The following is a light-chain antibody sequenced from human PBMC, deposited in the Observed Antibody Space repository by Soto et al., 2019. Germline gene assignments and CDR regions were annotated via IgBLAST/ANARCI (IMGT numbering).Light chain of an antibody. V-gene: IGLV2-14*03. CDR3: SSFTGSNYV. CDR2: DVS. CDR1: ISDVGGYNF. J-gene: IGLJ1*01. Sequence: QSALTQPASVSGSPGQSITISCTGTISDVGGYNFVSWYQQYPGKAPKLMICDVSNRPSGVSNRFSGSKSGNTASLTISGLQAEGEADYYCSSFTGSNYVFGTGTKVTVL.